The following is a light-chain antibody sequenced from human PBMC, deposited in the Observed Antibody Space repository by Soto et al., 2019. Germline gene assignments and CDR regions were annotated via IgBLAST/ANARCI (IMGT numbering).Light chain of an antibody. J-gene: IGKJ1*01. CDR1: QGISNW. CDR3: QQTNSFPRT. Sequence: DIQMTQSPSFVSASVGDRVTITCRASQGISNWLVWYQQKPGRAPKLLVHTTSNLESGVSSRFSGSRYGTDFTLTISSLQPEDFATYYCQQTNSFPRTFGQGTKVEIK. CDR2: TTS. V-gene: IGKV1-12*01.